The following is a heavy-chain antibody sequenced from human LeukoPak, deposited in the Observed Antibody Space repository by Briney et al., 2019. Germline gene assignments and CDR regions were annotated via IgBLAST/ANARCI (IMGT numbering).Heavy chain of an antibody. CDR3: ARGRGNYMDV. V-gene: IGHV3-21*01. CDR2: ISSSSSYI. J-gene: IGHJ6*03. CDR1: GFTFSSYS. Sequence: PGGPLRLSCAASGFTFSSYSMNWVRQAPGKGLEWVSSISSSSSYIYYADSVKGRFTISRDNAKNSLYLQMNSLRAEDTAVYYCARGRGNYMDVWGKGTTVTVSS. D-gene: IGHD3-16*01.